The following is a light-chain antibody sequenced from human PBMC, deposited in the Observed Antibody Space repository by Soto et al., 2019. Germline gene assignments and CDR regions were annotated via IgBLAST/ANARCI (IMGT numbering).Light chain of an antibody. Sequence: EIVLTQSPGTQSLSPGERATLSCRASQSVSSSYLAWYQQKPGQAPRLLIYGASSRATGIPDRFSGSGSGTDFTLTISRLEPEDFAVYYCQQYGSSPLTFGPGTKVEIK. J-gene: IGKJ3*01. V-gene: IGKV3-20*01. CDR1: QSVSSSY. CDR3: QQYGSSPLT. CDR2: GAS.